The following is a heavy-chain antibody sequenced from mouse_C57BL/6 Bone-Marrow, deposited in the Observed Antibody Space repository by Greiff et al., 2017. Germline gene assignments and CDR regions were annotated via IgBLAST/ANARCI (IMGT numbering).Heavy chain of an antibody. V-gene: IGHV5-4*01. J-gene: IGHJ3*01. D-gene: IGHD2-2*01. CDR2: ISDGGSYT. CDR1: GFTFSSYA. CDR3: ARGGYGYPAWFAY. Sequence: EVQLVESGGGLVKPGGSLKLSCAASGFTFSSYAMSWVRQTPEKRLEWVATISDGGSYTYYPDNVKGRFTISRDNAKNNLYLQMSHLKSEDTAMYYWARGGYGYPAWFAYWGQGTLVTVSA.